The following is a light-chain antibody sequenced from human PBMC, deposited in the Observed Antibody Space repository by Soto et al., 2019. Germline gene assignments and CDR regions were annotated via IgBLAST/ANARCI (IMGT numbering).Light chain of an antibody. V-gene: IGKV4-1*01. CDR1: QPILCRPNNRSY. J-gene: IGKJ3*01. Sequence: IVVTQSPGSLAVSLGERATINCRSSQPILCRPNNRSYLAWYQQKSGQPPKLLISWTSSRESGVPDRFSGSGSGTDFTLTISSLQAEDAAVYYCQQFYSSPFTFGPGTSVDVK. CDR2: WTS. CDR3: QQFYSSPFT.